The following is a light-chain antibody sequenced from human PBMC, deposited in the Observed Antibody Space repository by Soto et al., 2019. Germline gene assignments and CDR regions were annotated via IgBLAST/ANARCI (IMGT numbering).Light chain of an antibody. CDR3: QQYNNWPPDRT. J-gene: IGKJ1*01. CDR2: GAS. V-gene: IGKV3-15*01. Sequence: EIVMTQSPATLSVSPGERATLSCRASQSVGSNLAWYQQKPGQAPRLLIYGASTRATGIPARFSGSGSGTAFTHTISSLQSEDFAIYFCQQYNNWPPDRTFGQGTKVEIK. CDR1: QSVGSN.